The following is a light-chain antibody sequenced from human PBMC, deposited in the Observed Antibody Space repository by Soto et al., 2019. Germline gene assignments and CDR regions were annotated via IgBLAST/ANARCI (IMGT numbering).Light chain of an antibody. CDR1: RSNVGTYNL. Sequence: QSALTQPASVSGSPGQSITISCTGTRSNVGTYNLVSWYQQHPGEAPKLLIYEVSERPSGVSIRFTASKSGNTASLTISGLQAEDEADYYCCSYADVSSYVFGTGTKVTVL. J-gene: IGLJ1*01. V-gene: IGLV2-23*02. CDR3: CSYADVSSYV. CDR2: EVS.